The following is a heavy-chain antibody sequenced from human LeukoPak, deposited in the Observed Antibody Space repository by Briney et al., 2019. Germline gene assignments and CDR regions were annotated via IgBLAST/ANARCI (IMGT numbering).Heavy chain of an antibody. J-gene: IGHJ3*02. V-gene: IGHV4-59*12. CDR3: ARDAGGNGRKQLAPGQVIYAFDI. Sequence: SETLSLTCTVSGGSISSYYWSWIRQPPGKGLEWIGYIYYSGSTNYNPSLKSRVTISVDTSKNQFSLKLSSVTAADTAVYYCARDAGGNGRKQLAPGQVIYAFDIWGQGTMVTVSS. D-gene: IGHD6-13*01. CDR1: GGSISSYY. CDR2: IYYSGST.